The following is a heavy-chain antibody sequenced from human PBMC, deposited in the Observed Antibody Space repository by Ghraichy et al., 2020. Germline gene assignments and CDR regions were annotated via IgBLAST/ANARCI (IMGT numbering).Heavy chain of an antibody. D-gene: IGHD2-21*01. Sequence: GESLNISCAVSGFTVSGNYMTWVRQAPGKGLEWVSIIYSGGSTYYADSVKGRFTISRDNPKNTVYLQMNSLRAEDTAVYFCARDRVFCAGKECYYYYNYGMDVWGQGTTVTVSS. V-gene: IGHV3-53*01. CDR1: GFTVSGNY. CDR2: IYSGGST. CDR3: ARDRVFCAGKECYYYYNYGMDV. J-gene: IGHJ6*02.